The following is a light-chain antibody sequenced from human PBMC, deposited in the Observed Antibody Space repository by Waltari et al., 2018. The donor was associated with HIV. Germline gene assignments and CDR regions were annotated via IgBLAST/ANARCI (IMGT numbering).Light chain of an antibody. Sequence: SYELTQPPSVSVSPGQTASITCSGDKLGDRYACWYQQKPGQSPVLVIYQDSKRPSGIPERFSGSNSGNTATLTISVTHAMDEADYFCQAWDSSTVVFGVGTKLTVL. J-gene: IGLJ2*01. CDR2: QDS. CDR1: KLGDRY. CDR3: QAWDSSTVV. V-gene: IGLV3-1*01.